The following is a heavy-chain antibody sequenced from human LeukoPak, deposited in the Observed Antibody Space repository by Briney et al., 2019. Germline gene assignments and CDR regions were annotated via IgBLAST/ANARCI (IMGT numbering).Heavy chain of an antibody. CDR3: AGCPYDYVWGSYRYVWFDP. CDR2: IYTSGIT. Sequence: SETLSLTCTVSGGSISSGSSYWSWIRQPAGKGLEWIGRIYTSGITNYNPSLKSRVTISVDTSKNQFSLKLSSVTAADTAVYYCAGCPYDYVWGSYRYVWFDPWGQGTLVTVSS. V-gene: IGHV4-61*02. CDR1: GGSISSGSSY. D-gene: IGHD3-16*02. J-gene: IGHJ5*02.